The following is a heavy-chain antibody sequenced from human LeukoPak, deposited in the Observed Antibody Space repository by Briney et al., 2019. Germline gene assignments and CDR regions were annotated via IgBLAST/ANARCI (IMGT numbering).Heavy chain of an antibody. V-gene: IGHV3-23*01. CDR1: GFTFSTYA. Sequence: GGSLRLSCAASGFTFSTYAMTLGRQAPGKGLEWVSGISASGVSTHSADSVKGRFTISRDNSKNTLYLQMNSLRAEDMAVYYCAKEYGPGSYYYDYWGQGTLVTVSS. CDR3: AKEYGPGSYYYDY. D-gene: IGHD3-10*01. CDR2: ISASGVST. J-gene: IGHJ4*02.